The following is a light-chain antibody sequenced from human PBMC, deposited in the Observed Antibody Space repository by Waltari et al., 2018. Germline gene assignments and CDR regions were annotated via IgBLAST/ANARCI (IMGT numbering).Light chain of an antibody. CDR1: SSDVGNYNF. CDR3: CSYAGSYTFV. J-gene: IGLJ7*01. V-gene: IGLV2-11*01. CDR2: DVV. Sequence: QSALTQPRSVSGSPGQSVTISCSGTSSDVGNYNFVSWYQQHLGNAPKLLIYDVVKRPSGVPDRFSGSKSGNTASLTISGLQTEDEADYYCCSYAGSYTFVFGGGTQLTVL.